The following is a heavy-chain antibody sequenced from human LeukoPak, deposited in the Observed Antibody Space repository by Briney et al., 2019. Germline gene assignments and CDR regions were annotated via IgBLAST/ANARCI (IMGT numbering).Heavy chain of an antibody. CDR1: GGSISSYY. CDR3: VRGPQVVGYYYMDV. Sequence: SETLSLTCTVSGGSISSYYWSWIRQPAGKGLEWIGRIYISGSGSTNYNPSLKSRVTMSVDTSKNQFSLKLSSVTPEDTAVYYCVRGPQVVGYYYMDVWGKGTTVTVSS. V-gene: IGHV4-4*07. CDR2: IYISGSGST. D-gene: IGHD2-15*01. J-gene: IGHJ6*03.